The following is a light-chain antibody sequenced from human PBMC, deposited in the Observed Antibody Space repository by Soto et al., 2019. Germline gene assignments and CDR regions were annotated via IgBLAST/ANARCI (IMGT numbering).Light chain of an antibody. CDR2: DAS. J-gene: IGKJ1*01. V-gene: IGKV3-15*01. CDR3: QQYNNWRT. Sequence: EIVLTQSPATLSVSPGERATLSCRASQSVSTDVAWYRQKPGQAPRLLIYDASTRATGIPARFSGSGSGTEFTLTISSLQSEDFAVYYCQQYNNWRTFGQGTKVDIK. CDR1: QSVSTD.